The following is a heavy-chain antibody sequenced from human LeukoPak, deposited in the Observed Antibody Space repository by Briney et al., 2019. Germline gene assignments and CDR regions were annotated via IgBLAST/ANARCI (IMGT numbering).Heavy chain of an antibody. V-gene: IGHV4-59*01. CDR1: GASISSYY. J-gene: IGHJ6*02. CDR3: ARAPYGSGNFYYHGMDV. CDR2: VYFSGST. D-gene: IGHD3-10*01. Sequence: SETLSLTCTVSGASISSYYWSWIRQPPGKGLEWIGYVYFSGSTNYNSSLKSRVTISRDTSKNQFSLKLSSVTAADTAVYYCARAPYGSGNFYYHGMDVWGQGTTVSVSS.